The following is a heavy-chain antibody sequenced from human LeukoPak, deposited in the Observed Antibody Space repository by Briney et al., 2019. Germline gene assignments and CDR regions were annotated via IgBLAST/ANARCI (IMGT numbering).Heavy chain of an antibody. CDR3: ARGTRIADILTGYYLSDWFDP. CDR1: GYTFTSYG. CDR2: ISAYNGNT. V-gene: IGHV1-18*04. Sequence: ASVKVSCKASGYTFTSYGISWVRQAPGQGLEWMGWISAYNGNTNYAQKLQGRVTMTTDTSTSTAYMELRSLRSDDTAVYYCARGTRIADILTGYYLSDWFDPWGQGTLVTVSS. J-gene: IGHJ5*02. D-gene: IGHD3-9*01.